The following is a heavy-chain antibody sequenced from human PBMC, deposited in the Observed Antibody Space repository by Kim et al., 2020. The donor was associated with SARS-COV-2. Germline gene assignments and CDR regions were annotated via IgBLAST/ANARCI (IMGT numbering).Heavy chain of an antibody. CDR3: GRDNKKWSFDM. V-gene: IGHV3-72*01. CDR2: MRNKANSYTT. Sequence: GGSLRLSCAASGFTFSDYYVDWFRQAPGKGLEWVARMRNKANSYTTEYAASVKGRFTISRDDLKSSGFLQMNSLKTEDTAVYFCGRDNKKWSFDMWGQGTKVTVSS. CDR1: GFTFSDYY. D-gene: IGHD2-8*01. J-gene: IGHJ3*02.